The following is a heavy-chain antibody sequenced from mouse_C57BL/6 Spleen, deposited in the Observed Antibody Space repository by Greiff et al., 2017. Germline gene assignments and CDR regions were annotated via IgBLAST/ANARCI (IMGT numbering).Heavy chain of an antibody. CDR1: GYSITSGYY. V-gene: IGHV3-6*01. CDR3: ARAGYSTSYYFDY. D-gene: IGHD2-5*01. J-gene: IGHJ2*01. CDR2: LSYDGSN. Sequence: EVQLQESGPGLVKPSQSLSLTCSVTGYSITSGYYWNWIRQFPGNKLEWMGYLSYDGSNNYNPSLKNRISITRDTSKNQFFLKLNAVTTEDTATYYCARAGYSTSYYFDYWGQGTTLTVSS.